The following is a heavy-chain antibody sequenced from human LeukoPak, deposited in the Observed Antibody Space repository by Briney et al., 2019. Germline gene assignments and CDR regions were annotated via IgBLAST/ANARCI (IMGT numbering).Heavy chain of an antibody. J-gene: IGHJ4*02. V-gene: IGHV1-69*05. Sequence: ASVKVSCKASGGTFSSYAISWVRQAPGQGLEWMGGIIPIFGTANYAQKLQGRVTMTTDTSTSTAYMELRSLRSDDTAVYYCAAGTSSGWGRSDYWGQGTLVTVSS. CDR1: GGTFSSYA. CDR3: AAGTSSGWGRSDY. D-gene: IGHD6-19*01. CDR2: IIPIFGTA.